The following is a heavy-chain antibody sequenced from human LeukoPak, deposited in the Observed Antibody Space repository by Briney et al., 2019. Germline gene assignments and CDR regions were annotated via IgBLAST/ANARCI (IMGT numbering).Heavy chain of an antibody. J-gene: IGHJ6*03. CDR3: ARLGDIVVVPAAPDGQTYYMDV. D-gene: IGHD2-2*01. Sequence: SETLSLTCAVYGGSFSGYYCSWIRPPPGKGLEWIGEINHSGSTNYNPSLKSRVTISVDTPKNQFSLKLSSVSAADTAVYYCARLGDIVVVPAAPDGQTYYMDVWGKGTTVTVSS. CDR2: INHSGST. CDR1: GGSFSGYY. V-gene: IGHV4-34*01.